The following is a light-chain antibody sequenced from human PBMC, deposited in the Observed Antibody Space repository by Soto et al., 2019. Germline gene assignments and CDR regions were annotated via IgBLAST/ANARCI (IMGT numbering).Light chain of an antibody. Sequence: QSVLTQPPSVSAAPGQRVTISCSGSSSNIGSNYVSWYQQPPGTAPKLLIYDNIQRPSGIPDRFSGSRSGTSATLGITGLQTGDEAEYYCGTWDSRLSAVVFGGGTKLTVL. CDR3: GTWDSRLSAVV. CDR2: DNI. V-gene: IGLV1-51*01. J-gene: IGLJ2*01. CDR1: SSNIGSNY.